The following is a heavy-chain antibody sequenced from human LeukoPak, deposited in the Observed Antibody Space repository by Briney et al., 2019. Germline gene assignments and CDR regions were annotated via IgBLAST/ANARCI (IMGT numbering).Heavy chain of an antibody. CDR2: MNPNSGNT. Sequence: KASXXXFTXYDINXXRQATGQGGEWRGWMNPNSGNTGYAQKFQGRVTITRNTSISKAYMELSRLRSEDTAVYYCARAPAPAAPFDYWGQGTLVTVSS. CDR3: ARAPAPAAPFDY. CDR1: XXXFTXYD. V-gene: IGHV1-8*03. J-gene: IGHJ4*02. D-gene: IGHD2-2*01.